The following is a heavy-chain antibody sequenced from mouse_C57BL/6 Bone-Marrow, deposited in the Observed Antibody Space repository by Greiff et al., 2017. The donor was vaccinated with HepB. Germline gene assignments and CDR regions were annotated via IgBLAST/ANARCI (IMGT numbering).Heavy chain of an antibody. CDR2: IDPETGGT. CDR3: TRGGAMVTTGVLTY. V-gene: IGHV1-15*01. CDR1: GYTFTDYE. J-gene: IGHJ3*01. D-gene: IGHD2-2*01. Sequence: QVQLQHSGAELVRPGASVTLSCKASGYTFTDYEMHWVKQTPVHGLEWIGAIDPETGGTAYNQKVKGKAILTADKSSSTAYMELRSLTSEDSAVYYCTRGGAMVTTGVLTYWGQGTLVTVSA.